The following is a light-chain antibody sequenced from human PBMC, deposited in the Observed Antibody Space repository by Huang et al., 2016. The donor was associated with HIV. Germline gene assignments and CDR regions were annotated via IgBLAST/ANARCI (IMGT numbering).Light chain of an antibody. CDR1: QSVLSSSNDKNY. CDR3: QQYYSVPRT. J-gene: IGKJ1*01. V-gene: IGKV4-1*01. Sequence: DIVMTQSPDSLAVSLGERATINCSSSQSVLSSSNDKNYLTWYQQKPGQPPKLLIYWASTRDSGVPERFSGIGSGTHFTLTIASLQAEDVAVYYCQQYYSVPRTFGQGTKVEIK. CDR2: WAS.